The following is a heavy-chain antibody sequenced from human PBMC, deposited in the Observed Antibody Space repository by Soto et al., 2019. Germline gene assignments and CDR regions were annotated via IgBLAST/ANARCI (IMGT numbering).Heavy chain of an antibody. Sequence: EVQLVESGGGLVQPGGSLRLSCAASGFTFSAYSMNWVRQAPGKGLEWVSYVNSGGATKYYAGSVKGRFTISRDNAQNSLYLQMNSLRAEDTAIYYWARMSSSVSPGCWGQGTPVTVSP. CDR2: VNSGGATK. CDR3: ARMSSSVSPGC. V-gene: IGHV3-48*01. CDR1: GFTFSAYS. D-gene: IGHD2-2*01. J-gene: IGHJ4*02.